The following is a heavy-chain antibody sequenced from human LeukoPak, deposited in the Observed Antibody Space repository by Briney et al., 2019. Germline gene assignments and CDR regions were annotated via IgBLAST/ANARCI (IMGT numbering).Heavy chain of an antibody. CDR1: GYTFTNYG. CDR2: ISTDNGNT. CDR3: ARGEGVAVAGTLDAFDI. Sequence: ASVKVSCKASGYTFTNYGIIWVRQAPGQGLEWMGWISTDNGNTNYVQKLQGRVTMTTDTSTSTAYMELRSLRSDDTAVYYCARGEGVAVAGTLDAFDIWGQGTMVTVSS. V-gene: IGHV1-18*01. J-gene: IGHJ3*02. D-gene: IGHD6-19*01.